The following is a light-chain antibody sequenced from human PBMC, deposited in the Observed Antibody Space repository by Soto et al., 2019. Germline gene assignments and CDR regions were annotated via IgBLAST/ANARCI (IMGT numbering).Light chain of an antibody. CDR2: GAS. CDR3: QQYGSSPST. CDR1: QSGTGNS. Sequence: EIVLTQSPGTLSLSPGESATLSCRASQSGTGNSLAWYQQRPGQAPWLLIYGASTRATGIPDRFSGSGSGPDCTLTISRLEHEDFAVYHCQQYGSSPSTVGQGTRLDIQ. J-gene: IGKJ5*01. V-gene: IGKV3-20*01.